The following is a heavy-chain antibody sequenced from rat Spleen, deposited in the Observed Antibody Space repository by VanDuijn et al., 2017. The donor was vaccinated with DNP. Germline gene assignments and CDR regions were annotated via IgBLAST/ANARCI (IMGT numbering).Heavy chain of an antibody. CDR2: INKDSSTI. CDR1: GFNFNDYW. J-gene: IGHJ4*01. V-gene: IGHV4-2*01. Sequence: EVKLVESGGGLVQPGRSLKLSCAASGFNFNDYWMGWVRQAPGKGLESIGEINKDSSTINYSPSLKDKFTISRDNAQNTLFLQMNKLGSEDTAFYYCVREDKGVDAWGLGASVTVSS. CDR3: VREDKGVDA. D-gene: IGHD2-2*01.